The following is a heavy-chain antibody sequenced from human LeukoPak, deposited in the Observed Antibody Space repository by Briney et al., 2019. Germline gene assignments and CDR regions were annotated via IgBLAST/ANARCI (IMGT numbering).Heavy chain of an antibody. CDR3: VRRTSGSYSDY. CDR2: IYYSGST. D-gene: IGHD1-26*01. Sequence: SSETLSLTCTVSGGSISSYYWSWIRQPPGKGLEWIGCIYYSGSTNYNPSLKSRVTISVDTSKNQFSLKLNSVTAADTAVYYCVRRTSGSYSDYWGQGTLVTVSS. J-gene: IGHJ4*02. V-gene: IGHV4-59*08. CDR1: GGSISSYY.